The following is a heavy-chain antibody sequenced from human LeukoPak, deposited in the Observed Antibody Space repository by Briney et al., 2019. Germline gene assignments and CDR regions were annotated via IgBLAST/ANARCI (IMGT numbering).Heavy chain of an antibody. CDR2: FDPEDGET. Sequence: ATVKVSCKVSGYTLTELSMHWVRQAPGKGLEWMGGFDPEDGETIYAQKFQGRVTMTEDTSTDTAYMEMSSLRSADTAVYYCATVGYDSSGYYWDYWGQGTLVTVSS. CDR3: ATVGYDSSGYYWDY. J-gene: IGHJ4*02. CDR1: GYTLTELS. V-gene: IGHV1-24*01. D-gene: IGHD3-22*01.